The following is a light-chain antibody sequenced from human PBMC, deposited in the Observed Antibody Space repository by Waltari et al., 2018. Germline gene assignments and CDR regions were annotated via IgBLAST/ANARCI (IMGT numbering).Light chain of an antibody. V-gene: IGLV2-23*02. CDR1: TSDVGSYNL. J-gene: IGLJ3*02. CDR2: EVT. Sequence: QSALAQPASVSGSPGQSITISCTGSTSDVGSYNLVPWYQQHPGKAPKLIIYEVTKMASGISDRFSGSKSSNTASLTISGLQAGDEGDYYCCSYAGISTWVFGGGTKVTVL. CDR3: CSYAGISTWV.